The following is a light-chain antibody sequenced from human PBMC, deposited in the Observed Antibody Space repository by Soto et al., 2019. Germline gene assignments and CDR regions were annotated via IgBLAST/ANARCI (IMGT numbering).Light chain of an antibody. CDR3: QQYGSSPPWT. J-gene: IGKJ1*01. Sequence: EIVLTQSPGTLSLSPGERATLSSTTRSVSSSYLAWYQQKPGQAPRLLIYGASSRATGIPDRFSGSVSGTGFTLTISRLEPGDFAVCYCQQYGSSPPWTFGQGTKVDIK. CDR1: RSVSSSY. CDR2: GAS. V-gene: IGKV3-20*01.